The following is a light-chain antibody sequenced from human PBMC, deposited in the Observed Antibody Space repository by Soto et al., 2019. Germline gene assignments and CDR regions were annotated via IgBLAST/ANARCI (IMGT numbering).Light chain of an antibody. Sequence: ELVMTQSPATLSVSPGERATLSCRASQSVSSNLAWYQQKPGQAPRLLIYGASTRATGIPARFSGSGSGTEFTLTISSLQSEDFAVYYCQQYNNWPWTFGQVTKV. V-gene: IGKV3-15*01. CDR3: QQYNNWPWT. CDR1: QSVSSN. J-gene: IGKJ1*01. CDR2: GAS.